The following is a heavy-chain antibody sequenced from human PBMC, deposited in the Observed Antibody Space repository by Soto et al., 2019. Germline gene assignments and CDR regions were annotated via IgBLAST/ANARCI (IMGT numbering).Heavy chain of an antibody. J-gene: IGHJ4*02. CDR1: GFTFSSYA. V-gene: IGHV3-64*01. CDR2: ISTNGGST. Sequence: EVQLVESGGGLVQPGGSLRLSCAASGFTFSSYAMHWVRQAPGKGLEYVSAISTNGGSTYYANSVKGRFTISGDNSKNTLYFQMGGLRAEDMAVYYGARQGRAVASYYFDYWGQGTLVTVSS. CDR3: ARQGRAVASYYFDY. D-gene: IGHD3-10*01.